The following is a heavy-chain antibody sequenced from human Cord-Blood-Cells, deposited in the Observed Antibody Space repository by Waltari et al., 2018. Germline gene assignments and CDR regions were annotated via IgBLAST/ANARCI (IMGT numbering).Heavy chain of an antibody. D-gene: IGHD3-3*01. CDR3: ARGLYYDFWSGYYDY. V-gene: IGHV4-4*07. CDR2: IYTSGGT. Sequence: QVQLQESGPGLVQPSETLSLTCTVSGGSISSYYWTWLRQPAGKGLEWIGRIYTSGGTNYNPSLKSRVTMSVDTSKNQFSLKLSSVTAADTAVYYCARGLYYDFWSGYYDYWGQGTLVTVSS. J-gene: IGHJ4*02. CDR1: GGSISSYY.